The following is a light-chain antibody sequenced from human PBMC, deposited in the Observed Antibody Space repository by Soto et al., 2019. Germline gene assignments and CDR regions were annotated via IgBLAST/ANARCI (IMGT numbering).Light chain of an antibody. Sequence: EIVLTHSPATLSSFPGDIVTLSCRASQYINTRLAWYQHRPGQAPRLLIYQTSIRAAGIPARFSDSGSGTDFTLTISDVQHEDFALYYCHQRQSWPRTFGQGTKVDIK. CDR2: QTS. CDR3: HQRQSWPRT. J-gene: IGKJ1*01. CDR1: QYINTR. V-gene: IGKV3-11*01.